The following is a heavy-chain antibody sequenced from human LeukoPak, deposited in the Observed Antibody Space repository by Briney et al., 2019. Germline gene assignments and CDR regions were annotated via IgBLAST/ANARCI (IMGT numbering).Heavy chain of an antibody. CDR2: ISSSSSYI. CDR3: ARDIKRAVAASGYFDY. Sequence: GGSLRLSCAASGFIFSSYNFNWVRQAPGKGLEWVSSISSSSSYIYYADSVKGRFTISRDNAKNSLYLQMNSLRAEDTAVYYCARDIKRAVAASGYFDYWGQGTLVTVSS. V-gene: IGHV3-21*01. J-gene: IGHJ4*02. CDR1: GFIFSSYN. D-gene: IGHD6-19*01.